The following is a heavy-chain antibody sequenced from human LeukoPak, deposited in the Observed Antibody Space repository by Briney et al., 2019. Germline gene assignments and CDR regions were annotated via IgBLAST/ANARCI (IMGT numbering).Heavy chain of an antibody. CDR3: ARHSDHSSGWYNDY. CDR1: GYTFTGYY. CDR2: INPNSGGT. D-gene: IGHD6-19*01. Sequence: ASVKVSCKASGYTFTGYYMHWVRQAPGQGLEWMGWINPNSGGTNYAQKFQGRVTMTRDTSISTAYMELSRLRSDDTAVYYCARHSDHSSGWYNDYWGQGTLVTVSS. J-gene: IGHJ4*02. V-gene: IGHV1-2*02.